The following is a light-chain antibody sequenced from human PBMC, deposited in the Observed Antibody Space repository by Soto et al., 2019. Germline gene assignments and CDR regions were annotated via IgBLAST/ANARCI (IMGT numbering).Light chain of an antibody. V-gene: IGKV1-39*01. J-gene: IGKJ4*01. CDR1: QTISNF. CDR3: QQSFTMPPT. CDR2: AAS. Sequence: DIPMTQSPSSLSASLGDRVTITCRASQTISNFLNWYQQKPGKAPKLLIYAASSLQSGVPPTFSGSGSGTSFTLTIISLHPEDSATYCCQQSFTMPPTFGGGTKV.